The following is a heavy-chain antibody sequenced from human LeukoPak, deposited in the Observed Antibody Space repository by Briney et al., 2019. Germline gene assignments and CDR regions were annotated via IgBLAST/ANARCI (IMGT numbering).Heavy chain of an antibody. D-gene: IGHD1-1*01. V-gene: IGHV1-69*13. CDR1: GGTFIIYA. J-gene: IGHJ5*02. Sequence: SVTVSFKSSGGTFIIYAISWGRQAPAQGREWMGGIIPIFGTANYAQKFQGRVTITAAESTSKAYMVLSSLTSDDTAVYYSARRARINWIGQAWYVPWGEGKLGTASS. CDR3: ARRARINWIGQAWYVP. CDR2: IIPIFGTA.